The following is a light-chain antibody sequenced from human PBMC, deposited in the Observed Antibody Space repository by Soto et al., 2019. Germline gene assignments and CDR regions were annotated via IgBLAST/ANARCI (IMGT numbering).Light chain of an antibody. V-gene: IGLV2-14*01. Sequence: QSALTQPASVSGSPGQSITISCTGTSSDVGGYNYVSWYQQHPGKAPKLMIYDVSNRPSGVSNRFSGSKSGNTASLTISGLQAEDEADYYCSSYTSRSTVIVFGTGTKVTVL. CDR3: SSYTSRSTVIV. CDR1: SSDVGGYNY. J-gene: IGLJ1*01. CDR2: DVS.